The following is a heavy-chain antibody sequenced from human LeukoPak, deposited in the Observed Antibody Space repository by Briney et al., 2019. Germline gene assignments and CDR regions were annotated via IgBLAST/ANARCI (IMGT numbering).Heavy chain of an antibody. Sequence: GGSLRLSCAASGFTFSIYWMTWARQAPGKGLEWVANIKQEGSEKFYVDSVKGRFTTSRDNAKSSLYLQMNSLRAEDTAVYFCVRESVYGSRSYYSYWGQGTLVTVSS. D-gene: IGHD3-10*01. V-gene: IGHV3-7*04. CDR1: GFTFSIYW. CDR3: VRESVYGSRSYYSY. J-gene: IGHJ4*02. CDR2: IKQEGSEK.